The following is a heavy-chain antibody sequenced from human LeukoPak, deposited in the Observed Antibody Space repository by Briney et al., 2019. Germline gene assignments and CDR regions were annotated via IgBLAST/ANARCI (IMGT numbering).Heavy chain of an antibody. Sequence: ASETLSLTCTVSGGSISSYYWSWIRQPAGKGLEWIGRIYTSGSTNYNPSLKSRVTMSVDTSKNQFSLKLSSVTAADTAVYYCARDSSWYLSYWFDPWGLGTLVTVSS. CDR2: IYTSGST. CDR3: ARDSSWYLSYWFDP. J-gene: IGHJ5*02. D-gene: IGHD6-13*01. V-gene: IGHV4-4*07. CDR1: GGSISSYY.